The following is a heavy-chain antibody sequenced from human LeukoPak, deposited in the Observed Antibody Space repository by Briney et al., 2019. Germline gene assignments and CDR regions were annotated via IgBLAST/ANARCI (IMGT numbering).Heavy chain of an antibody. CDR3: ATAEIIVGATIFGY. CDR2: FDPEDGET. J-gene: IGHJ4*02. V-gene: IGHV1-24*01. CDR1: GYTLTELS. Sequence: ASVKVSCKVSGYTLTELSMHWVRQAPGKGLEWMGGFDPEDGETIYAQEFQGRVTMTEDTSTDTAYMELSSLRSEDTAVYYCATAEIIVGATIFGYWGQGTLVTVSS. D-gene: IGHD1-26*01.